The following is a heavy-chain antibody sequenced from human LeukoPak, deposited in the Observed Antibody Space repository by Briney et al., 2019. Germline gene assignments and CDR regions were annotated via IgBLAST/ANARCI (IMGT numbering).Heavy chain of an antibody. V-gene: IGHV3-30*02. D-gene: IGHD3-10*01. Sequence: GGSLRLSCAASGFTFSSYGMHWVRQAPGKGLEWVAFIRYDGSNKYYADSVKGRFTISRDNSKNTLYLQMNSLRSEDTAMYYGADYYCSGNHYYYSSYMDVGGKGPAVTVSS. CDR2: IRYDGSNK. J-gene: IGHJ6*03. CDR1: GFTFSSYG. CDR3: ADYYCSGNHYYYSSYMDV.